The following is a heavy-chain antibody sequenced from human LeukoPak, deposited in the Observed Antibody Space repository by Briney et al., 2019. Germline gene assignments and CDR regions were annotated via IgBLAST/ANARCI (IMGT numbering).Heavy chain of an antibody. Sequence: ASVKVSCTTFGYTFTGYYMHWVRQAPGQGLEWMGWINPNSGGTNYAQKFQGRVTMTRDTSISTAYMELSRLRSDDTAVYYCARDRSRGDAFDIWGQGTMVTVSS. CDR3: ARDRSRGDAFDI. J-gene: IGHJ3*02. V-gene: IGHV1-2*02. CDR1: GYTFTGYY. CDR2: INPNSGGT. D-gene: IGHD3-10*01.